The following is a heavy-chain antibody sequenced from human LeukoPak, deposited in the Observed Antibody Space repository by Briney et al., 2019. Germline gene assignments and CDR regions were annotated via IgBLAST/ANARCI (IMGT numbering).Heavy chain of an antibody. J-gene: IGHJ4*02. CDR2: ISAYNGNT. V-gene: IGHV1-18*01. Sequence: GASVKVSCKASGYTFTSYGISWVRQAPGQGLEWMGWISAYNGNTNYAQKLQGRVTMTTDTSTSTAYMELRSLRSDDTAVYYCARDLENCSGGSCSRHFDYWGQGTLVTVSS. D-gene: IGHD2-15*01. CDR1: GYTFTSYG. CDR3: ARDLENCSGGSCSRHFDY.